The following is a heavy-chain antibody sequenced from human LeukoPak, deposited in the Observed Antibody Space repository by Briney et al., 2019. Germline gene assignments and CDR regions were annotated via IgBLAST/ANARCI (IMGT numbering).Heavy chain of an antibody. V-gene: IGHV3-74*01. J-gene: IGHJ5*02. CDR1: GFAFSSHW. CDR3: IRDRPHNWFDP. Sequence: GGSLRLSCAASGFAFSSHWMHWVRQAPGKGLVWVSRIGNDGSNTYYADSVKGRFTISRDNAKNMLWLQMNSLRVEDTAIYYCIRDRPHNWFDPWGQGILVTVSS. CDR2: IGNDGSNT.